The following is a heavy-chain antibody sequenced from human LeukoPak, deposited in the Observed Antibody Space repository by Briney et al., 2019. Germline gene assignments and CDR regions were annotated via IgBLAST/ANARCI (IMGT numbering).Heavy chain of an antibody. D-gene: IGHD6-19*01. Sequence: SETMSLTCAVYGGSFSGYYWSWIRQPPGKGLEWIGEINHTGSTNYNTSLKSRVTLSVDTSKNQFSLKLSSVTAADTAVYYCARRTPQPRPKLVVLVAGTRGNWFDPWGQGTLVTVSS. CDR3: ARRTPQPRPKLVVLVAGTRGNWFDP. CDR2: INHTGST. CDR1: GGSFSGYY. V-gene: IGHV4-34*01. J-gene: IGHJ5*02.